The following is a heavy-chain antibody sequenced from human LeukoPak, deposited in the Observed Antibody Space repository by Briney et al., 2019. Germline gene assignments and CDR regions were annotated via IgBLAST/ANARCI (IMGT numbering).Heavy chain of an antibody. D-gene: IGHD2-2*01. Sequence: NPVGSLRLSCAASGFAVTNAWMSWVRQAPGKGLEWVGGIKSKTDGGTADYAAPVKDRFTFSRDDSENTLYLHMTSLKTEDTAVYYCTTAQRRFASLDYWGQGTLVTPSS. J-gene: IGHJ4*02. CDR3: TTAQRRFASLDY. CDR1: GFAVTNAW. CDR2: IKSKTDGGTA. V-gene: IGHV3-15*01.